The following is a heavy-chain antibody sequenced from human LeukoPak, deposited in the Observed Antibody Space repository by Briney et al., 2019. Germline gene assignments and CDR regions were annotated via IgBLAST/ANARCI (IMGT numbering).Heavy chain of an antibody. CDR1: GDSMSDYF. V-gene: IGHV4-59*01. D-gene: IGHD4-17*01. CDR2: AADSGST. CDR3: ATGEDYGDYTFDY. Sequence: SETLSLTCTVSGDSMSDYFWIWIRQPPGKGLEWIGYAADSGSTNYNPSLKSRVTISVDTSKNQFSLKLSSVTAADTAVYYCATGEDYGDYTFDYWGQGTLVTVSS. J-gene: IGHJ4*02.